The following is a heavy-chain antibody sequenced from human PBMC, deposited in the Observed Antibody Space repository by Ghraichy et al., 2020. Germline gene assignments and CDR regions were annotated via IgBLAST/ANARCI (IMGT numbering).Heavy chain of an antibody. V-gene: IGHV4-39*01. D-gene: IGHD3-10*01. J-gene: IGHJ4*02. CDR1: GGSISRCTYY. Sequence: SETLSLTCQVSGGSISRCTYYWGWIRQPPGKGLEWIGSFYYSGRTYYNSSLKSRVTISVDTSKNQFSLKLSSVTAADTAMYYCARLHYYNSREDFWGQGTLVTVSS. CDR2: FYYSGRT. CDR3: ARLHYYNSREDF.